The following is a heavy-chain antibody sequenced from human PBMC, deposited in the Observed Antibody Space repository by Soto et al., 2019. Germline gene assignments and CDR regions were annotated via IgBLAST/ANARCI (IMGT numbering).Heavy chain of an antibody. Sequence: QITLKESGPTLVRPTQTLTLTCSFSGFSLNTNGMGVGWIRQPPGKALEWLAFIYWDEDKRYSPSLKTRLTVTTDTSKNEVVLTLTHLDPLHTGTYYCAGCNYESGLDVWGQGTTVTVSS. D-gene: IGHD4-4*01. CDR2: IYWDEDK. V-gene: IGHV2-5*02. J-gene: IGHJ6*02. CDR3: AGCNYESGLDV. CDR1: GFSLNTNGMG.